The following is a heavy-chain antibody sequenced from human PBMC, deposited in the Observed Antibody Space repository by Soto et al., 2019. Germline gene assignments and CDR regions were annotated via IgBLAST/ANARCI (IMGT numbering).Heavy chain of an antibody. CDR3: ARDRGYDAHDYYYNAMDV. CDR2: IRGFSPYT. Sequence: LRLSCISSGFTFRTYTMNWVRQAPGKGLEWVSGIRGFSPYTFYAESVKGRFTISRDNAKNSLDLQMDSLRAEDTAVYYCARDRGYDAHDYYYNAMDVWGQGTTVTVSS. V-gene: IGHV3-21*01. J-gene: IGHJ6*02. D-gene: IGHD3-10*01. CDR1: GFTFRTYT.